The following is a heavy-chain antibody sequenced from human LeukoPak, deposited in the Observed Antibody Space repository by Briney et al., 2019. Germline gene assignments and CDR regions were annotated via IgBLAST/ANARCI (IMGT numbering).Heavy chain of an antibody. CDR2: LYPSGGA. CDR1: GGSIRDSS. CDR3: ARIPLLFWRGYYEPDFGAVDL. D-gene: IGHD3-3*01. J-gene: IGHJ3*01. Sequence: SETLSLTCTMSGGSIRDSSWRWIRQAAGKGLEWIGRLYPSGGASYNPSLMSRVTMSVDTSKNQFSLQLTTVTAADTAVYYCARIPLLFWRGYYEPDFGAVDLWGQGTRVTVSS. V-gene: IGHV4-4*07.